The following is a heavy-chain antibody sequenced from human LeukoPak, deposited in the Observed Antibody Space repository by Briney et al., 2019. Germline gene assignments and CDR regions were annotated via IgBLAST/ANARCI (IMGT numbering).Heavy chain of an antibody. V-gene: IGHV3-30-3*01. CDR2: ISYDGSNK. J-gene: IGHJ3*01. CDR1: GFTFSSYA. CDR3: AVMGL. Sequence: PGGSLRLSYAGSGFTFSSYAMHWVRQAPGKGLEWVAVISYDGSNKYYADSVKGRFTISRDNSKNTLYLQMNSLREEDTAVHYCAVMGLWGQGTKVTVSS. D-gene: IGHD2-8*01.